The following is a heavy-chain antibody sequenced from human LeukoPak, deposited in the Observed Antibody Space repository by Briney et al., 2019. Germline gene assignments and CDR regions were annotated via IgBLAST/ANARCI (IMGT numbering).Heavy chain of an antibody. J-gene: IGHJ4*02. CDR1: GGSFSGYY. Sequence: SETLSLTCAVYGGSFSGYYWSWIRQPPGKGLEWIGEINHSGSTNYNPSLKSRVTISVDTSKNQFSLKLSSVTAADTAVYYCARGRGAARPAISRPFDYWGQGTLGTVSS. V-gene: IGHV4-34*01. CDR3: ARGRGAARPAISRPFDY. D-gene: IGHD6-6*01. CDR2: INHSGST.